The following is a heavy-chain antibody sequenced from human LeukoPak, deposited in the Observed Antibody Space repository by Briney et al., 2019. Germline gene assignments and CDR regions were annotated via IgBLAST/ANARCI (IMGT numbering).Heavy chain of an antibody. CDR1: GYTFTSYY. CDR2: INPSGGST. Sequence: ASVXXXXXASGYTFTSYYMHWXRQAPGQGLXXXXXINPSGGSTSYAQKFQGRVTMTRDTSISTAYMELSRLRSDDTAVYYCARAGIGIGYRRYFDYWGQGTLVTVSS. J-gene: IGHJ4*02. CDR3: ARAGIGIGYRRYFDY. V-gene: IGHV1-46*01. D-gene: IGHD5-18*01.